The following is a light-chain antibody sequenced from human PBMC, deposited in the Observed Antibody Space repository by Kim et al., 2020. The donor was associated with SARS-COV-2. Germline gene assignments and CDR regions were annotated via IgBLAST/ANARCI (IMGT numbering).Light chain of an antibody. Sequence: GNRVTITCRASQGVDNWLAWYQQKPGKAPKLLLYQASKLASGVPSRFSGSGSGTDFTLTISNLQPDDSAIYYCKQYETYWTFGPGTKVDIK. CDR3: KQYETYWT. V-gene: IGKV1-5*03. CDR2: QAS. J-gene: IGKJ1*01. CDR1: QGVDNW.